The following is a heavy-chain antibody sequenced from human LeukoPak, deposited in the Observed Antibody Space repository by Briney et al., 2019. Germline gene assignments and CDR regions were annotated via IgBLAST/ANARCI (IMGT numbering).Heavy chain of an antibody. CDR3: AKDFLGGSGYSGSSGVAFDI. V-gene: IGHV3-30*18. Sequence: PGGSLRLSCAASRFTFSNYGMHWVRQAPGKGLEWVAVISYDGSNKYYAESMKGRFTISRDNSKNTLYLQMNSLRAEDTALYYCAKDFLGGSGYSGSSGVAFDIWGQGTMVTVSS. D-gene: IGHD1-26*01. J-gene: IGHJ3*02. CDR2: ISYDGSNK. CDR1: RFTFSNYG.